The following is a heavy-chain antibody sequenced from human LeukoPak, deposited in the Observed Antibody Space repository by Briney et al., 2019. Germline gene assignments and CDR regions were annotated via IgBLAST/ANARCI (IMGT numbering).Heavy chain of an antibody. D-gene: IGHD3-10*01. J-gene: IGHJ4*02. CDR1: RYSFTSYW. CDR2: IYPGDSDT. CDR3: ARLGPGSGLGDY. Sequence: GESLKISCKGSRYSFTSYWIDWVRQILGKGLEWMGIIYPGDSDTRYTPSFQGQVTISADKSISTAYLQWSSLKASDTTMYYCARLGPGSGLGDYWGQGTLVTVSS. V-gene: IGHV5-51*01.